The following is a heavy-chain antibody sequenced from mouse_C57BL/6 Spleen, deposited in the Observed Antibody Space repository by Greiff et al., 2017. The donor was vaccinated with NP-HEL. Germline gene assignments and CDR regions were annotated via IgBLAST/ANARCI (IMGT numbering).Heavy chain of an antibody. CDR3: AGSTMITSYFDY. Sequence: QVQLQQSGAELARPGASVKLSCKASGYTFTSYGISWVKQRTGQGLEWIGEIYPRSGNTYYNEKFKGKATLTADKSSSTAYMELRSLTSEDSAVYFCAGSTMITSYFDYWGQGTTLTVSS. CDR2: IYPRSGNT. V-gene: IGHV1-81*01. J-gene: IGHJ2*01. CDR1: GYTFTSYG. D-gene: IGHD2-4*01.